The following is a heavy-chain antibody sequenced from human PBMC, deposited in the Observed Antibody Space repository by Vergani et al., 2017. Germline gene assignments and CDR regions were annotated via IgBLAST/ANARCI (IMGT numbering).Heavy chain of an antibody. CDR2: IYYSGST. Sequence: VQLVESGGGLVQPGGSLRLSCAASGFTFSSNYMSWVRQAPGKGLEWIGYIYYSGSTNYNPSLKSRVTISVDTSKNQFSLKLSSVTAADTAVYYCARHGITMIVVDHWYFDLWGRGTLVTVSS. D-gene: IGHD3-22*01. J-gene: IGHJ2*01. CDR1: GFTFSSNY. V-gene: IGHV4-59*08. CDR3: ARHGITMIVVDHWYFDL.